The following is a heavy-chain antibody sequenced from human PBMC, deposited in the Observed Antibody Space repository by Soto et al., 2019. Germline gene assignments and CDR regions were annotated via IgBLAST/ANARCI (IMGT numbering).Heavy chain of an antibody. Sequence: PGGSLRLSCATSGFTFSTYAMSWVRQAPGKGLQWVSAISNSGGAAFYADSVKGRFTISRDNPKNTLYLQMNGLRAEDTAVYFCARLGISSPCDTWGQGTLVTVSS. V-gene: IGHV3-23*01. CDR2: ISNSGGAA. CDR1: GFTFSTYA. J-gene: IGHJ5*02. D-gene: IGHD6-6*01. CDR3: ARLGISSPCDT.